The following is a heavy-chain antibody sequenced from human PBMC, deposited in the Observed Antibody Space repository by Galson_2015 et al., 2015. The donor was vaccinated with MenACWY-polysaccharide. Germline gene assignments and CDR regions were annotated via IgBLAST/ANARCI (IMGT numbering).Heavy chain of an antibody. Sequence: ESLSLTCRVSGGSISSSFWSWIRQPPGKGLEWIGYVYYSGSTNYNPSLKSRVTMSLDTSKNQFSLNLSSVTAADTAVYYCARDNNNYEDYWGQGTLVTVSS. CDR2: VYYSGST. CDR3: ARDNNNYEDY. D-gene: IGHD4-11*01. CDR1: GGSISSSF. V-gene: IGHV4-59*01. J-gene: IGHJ4*02.